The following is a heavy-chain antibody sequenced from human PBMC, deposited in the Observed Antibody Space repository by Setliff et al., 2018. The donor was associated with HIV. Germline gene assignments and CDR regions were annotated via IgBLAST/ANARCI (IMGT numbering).Heavy chain of an antibody. CDR2: INTKTGNP. CDR3: ATRGEQLYFYGMDV. V-gene: IGHV7-4-1*02. Sequence: ASVKVSCKASGYNVTVSAINWVRQAPGQALEWLGWINTKTGNPTYAQGFTGRFVFSFDTSVSTAYYQISGLKAEDTAVYYCATRGEQLYFYGMDVWGQGTTVTVSS. CDR1: GYNVTVSA. J-gene: IGHJ6*02. D-gene: IGHD1-26*01.